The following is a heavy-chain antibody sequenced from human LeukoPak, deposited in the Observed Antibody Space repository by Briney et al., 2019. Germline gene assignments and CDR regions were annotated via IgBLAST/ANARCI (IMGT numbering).Heavy chain of an antibody. Sequence: PGRSLRLSCAASGFTFSSYGMHWVRQAPGKGLEWVAVIWYDGSNKYYADSVKDRFTISRDNSKNTLYLQMNSLRAEDTAVYYCARDGGTTGTNDPLDYWGQGTLVTVSS. CDR3: ARDGGTTGTNDPLDY. CDR1: GFTFSSYG. CDR2: IWYDGSNK. J-gene: IGHJ4*02. D-gene: IGHD1-1*01. V-gene: IGHV3-33*01.